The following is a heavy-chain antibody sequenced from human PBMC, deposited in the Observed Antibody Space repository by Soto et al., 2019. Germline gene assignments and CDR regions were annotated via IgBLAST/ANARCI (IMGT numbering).Heavy chain of an antibody. J-gene: IGHJ4*02. Sequence: GGSLRLSCAASGFTFSSYGMHWVRQAPGKGLEWVAVIWYDGSNKYYADSVKGRFTISRDNSKNTLYLQMNSLRAEDTAVYYCARGWGEQDASFDYWGQGTLVTVSS. CDR1: GFTFSSYG. V-gene: IGHV3-33*01. D-gene: IGHD1-26*01. CDR2: IWYDGSNK. CDR3: ARGWGEQDASFDY.